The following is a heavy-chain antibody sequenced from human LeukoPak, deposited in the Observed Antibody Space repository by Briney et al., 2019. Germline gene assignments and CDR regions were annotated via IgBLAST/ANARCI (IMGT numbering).Heavy chain of an antibody. CDR3: ARSSGSGSYTPYYYYGMDV. D-gene: IGHD3-10*01. V-gene: IGHV3-23*01. CDR2: ISGSGGST. J-gene: IGHJ6*02. Sequence: GGSLRLSCAASGFTFKSYAMSWVRQAPGKGLEWVSLISGSGGSTFYADSVKGRFTISRDSSKNTLYLQMNSLRAEDTAVYHCARSSGSGSYTPYYYYGMDVWGQGTTVTVSS. CDR1: GFTFKSYA.